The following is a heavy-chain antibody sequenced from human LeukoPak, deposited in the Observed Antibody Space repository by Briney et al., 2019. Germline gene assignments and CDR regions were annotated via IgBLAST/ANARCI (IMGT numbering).Heavy chain of an antibody. D-gene: IGHD3-10*01. CDR3: AKAGRGGAITMVRGVKGDYYYMDV. CDR1: RFTFSSYW. CDR2: IKEDGSEK. V-gene: IGHV3-7*01. Sequence: PGGSLRLSCAASRFTFSSYWMSWVRQAPGKGLEGVANIKEDGSEKYYVDSVKGRFTISRDNARNSLYLQMNSLRAEDTAVYYCAKAGRGGAITMVRGVKGDYYYMDVWGKGTTV. J-gene: IGHJ6*03.